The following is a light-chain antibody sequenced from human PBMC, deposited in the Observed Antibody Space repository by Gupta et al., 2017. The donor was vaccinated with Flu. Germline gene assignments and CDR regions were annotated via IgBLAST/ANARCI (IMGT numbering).Light chain of an antibody. V-gene: IGLV3-21*02. CDR1: NIGGNS. CDR3: YVCGRGRDPWVV. CDR2: DDS. J-gene: IGLJ3*02. Sequence: SYVLTQPPSVSVAPGQTARITCGENNIGGNSVHWYQQKPGQAPVLVVWDDSDRPSGIPERFSGYNSGHKDNLNINSVEAGDDADEDGYVCGRGRDPWVVFGGGTKMTVL.